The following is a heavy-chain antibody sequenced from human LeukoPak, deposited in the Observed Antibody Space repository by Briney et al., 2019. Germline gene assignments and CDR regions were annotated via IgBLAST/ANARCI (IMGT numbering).Heavy chain of an antibody. Sequence: SETLSLTCTVSGGSISSSGYYWGWIRQPPGKGLEWIGTIYYSGSTYYNPSLKSRVTISVDTSKNQFSLKLRSVAAADTAVYYCARHVSKEATITYFDYWGQGTLVTVSS. CDR1: GGSISSSGYY. CDR3: ARHVSKEATITYFDY. V-gene: IGHV4-39*01. D-gene: IGHD5-12*01. J-gene: IGHJ4*02. CDR2: IYYSGST.